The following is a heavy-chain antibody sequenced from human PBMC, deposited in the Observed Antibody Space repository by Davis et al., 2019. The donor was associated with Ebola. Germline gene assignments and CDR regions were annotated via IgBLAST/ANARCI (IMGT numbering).Heavy chain of an antibody. D-gene: IGHD2-2*02. CDR1: GFTFSNYG. J-gene: IGHJ4*02. V-gene: IGHV3-33*01. Sequence: GGSLRLSCAASGFTFSNYGIHWVRQAPGKGLEWVAVIWYDGSNKYYADSVKGRFTISRDISNNTVYLQMNSLRAQDTATYYCARDSCSGTSCYTYYFDFWGQGTLVTVSS. CDR2: IWYDGSNK. CDR3: ARDSCSGTSCYTYYFDF.